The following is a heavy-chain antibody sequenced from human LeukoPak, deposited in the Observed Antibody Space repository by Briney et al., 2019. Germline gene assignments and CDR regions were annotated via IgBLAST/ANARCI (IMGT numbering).Heavy chain of an antibody. J-gene: IGHJ6*02. Sequence: PGGSLRLSCAASGFTLSSNYMSWVRQAPGKGLEWVSVIYSGGSTYYADSVKGRFTISRDNSKNTLYLQMNSLRAEDTAVYYCRRYYGSGSYYDYYGMDVWGQGTTVTVSS. V-gene: IGHV3-53*01. CDR2: IYSGGST. CDR3: RRYYGSGSYYDYYGMDV. CDR1: GFTLSSNY. D-gene: IGHD3-10*01.